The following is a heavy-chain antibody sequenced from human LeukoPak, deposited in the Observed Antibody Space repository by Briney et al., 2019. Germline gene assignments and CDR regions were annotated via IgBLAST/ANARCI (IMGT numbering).Heavy chain of an antibody. V-gene: IGHV3-33*06. J-gene: IGHJ4*02. D-gene: IGHD3-22*01. CDR1: GFTFSSYG. CDR2: IWYDGSNK. Sequence: GGSLRLSCAASGFTFSSYGMHWVRQAPGKGLEWVAVIWYDGSNKYYADSVKGRFTISRDNSKNTLYLQMNSLRAEDTAVYYCAKDLGPLIVVATPYFFDYWGQGTLVTVSS. CDR3: AKDLGPLIVVATPYFFDY.